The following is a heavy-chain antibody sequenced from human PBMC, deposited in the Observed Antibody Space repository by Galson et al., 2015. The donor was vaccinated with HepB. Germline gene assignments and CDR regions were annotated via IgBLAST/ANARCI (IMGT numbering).Heavy chain of an antibody. CDR2: INHSGST. D-gene: IGHD3-3*01. CDR3: ARGIPPYYDFWSGYYTDYYYYMDV. Sequence: ETLSLTCAVYGGSFSGYYWSWIRQPPGKGLEWIGEINHSGSTNYNPSLKSRVTISVDTSKNQFSLKLSSVTAADTAVYYCARGIPPYYDFWSGYYTDYYYYMDVWGKGTTVTVSS. CDR1: GGSFSGYY. V-gene: IGHV4-34*01. J-gene: IGHJ6*03.